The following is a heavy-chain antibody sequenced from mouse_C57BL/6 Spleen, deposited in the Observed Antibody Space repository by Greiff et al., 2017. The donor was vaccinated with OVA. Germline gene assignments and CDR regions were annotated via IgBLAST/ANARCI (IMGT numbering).Heavy chain of an antibody. V-gene: IGHV1-64*01. J-gene: IGHJ2*01. Sequence: QVQLQQPGAELVKPGASVKLSCKASGYTFTSYWMHWVKPRPGQGLEWIGMIHPNSGSTNYNEKFKSKATLTVDKSSSTAYMQLSSLTSEDSAVYYCAREGVYYGSSFDYWGQGTTLTVSS. CDR1: GYTFTSYW. CDR3: AREGVYYGSSFDY. CDR2: IHPNSGST. D-gene: IGHD1-1*01.